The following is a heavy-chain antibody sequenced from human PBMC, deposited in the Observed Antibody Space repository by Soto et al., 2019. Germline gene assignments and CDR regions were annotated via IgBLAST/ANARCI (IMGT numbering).Heavy chain of an antibody. Sequence: GGSLRLSCAASGFIFRSFAMHWVRQVPGKRVEYVSGISSNGGSTHYANSVKGRFTISRDNSKNTMYLQMGSLRTEDMAVYFCARDQGTSGYDPYNWFDPRGQGTLVTVS. CDR1: GFIFRSFA. V-gene: IGHV3-64*01. D-gene: IGHD5-12*01. J-gene: IGHJ5*02. CDR3: ARDQGTSGYDPYNWFDP. CDR2: ISSNGGST.